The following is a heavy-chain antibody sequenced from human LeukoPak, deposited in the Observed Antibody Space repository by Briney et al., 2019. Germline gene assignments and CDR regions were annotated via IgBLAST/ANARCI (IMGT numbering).Heavy chain of an antibody. Sequence: GASVKVSCKASGYTFTSYDINWVRQATGQGLEWMGWMNPNSGNTGYAQKFQGRVTMTRNTSISTAYMELSSLRSEDTAVYYCARAPYYDYVWGSYRPQYNWFDPWGQGTLVTVSS. D-gene: IGHD3-16*02. CDR2: MNPNSGNT. V-gene: IGHV1-8*01. J-gene: IGHJ5*02. CDR1: GYTFTSYD. CDR3: ARAPYYDYVWGSYRPQYNWFDP.